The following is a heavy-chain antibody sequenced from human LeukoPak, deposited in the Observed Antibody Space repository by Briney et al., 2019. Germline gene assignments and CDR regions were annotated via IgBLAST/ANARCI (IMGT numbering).Heavy chain of an antibody. CDR3: ASQAVVRYRT. CDR2: IKQDGSEK. Sequence: GGSLRLSCAASGFTFSNSGMSWVRQAPGKGLEWVANIKQDGSEKYYVDSMKGRFTISRDNAKNTLYLQMNSLRAEDTAVYYCASQAVVRYRTWGQGTLVTVSS. D-gene: IGHD3-9*01. J-gene: IGHJ5*02. V-gene: IGHV3-7*01. CDR1: GFTFSNSG.